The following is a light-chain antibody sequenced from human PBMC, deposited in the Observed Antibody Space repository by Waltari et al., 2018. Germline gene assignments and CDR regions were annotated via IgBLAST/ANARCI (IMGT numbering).Light chain of an antibody. CDR3: QTWDDTTV. Sequence: SYELTQPPSVSVSPGQTATISCSAPKLEDKYVCWYQQTPGQPPVLVMYQDTKRPSGIPDRVSGSNSGNTATLIISEAQALDEADYYCQTWDDTTVFGGGTRVTVL. CDR1: KLEDKY. CDR2: QDT. V-gene: IGLV3-1*01. J-gene: IGLJ1*01.